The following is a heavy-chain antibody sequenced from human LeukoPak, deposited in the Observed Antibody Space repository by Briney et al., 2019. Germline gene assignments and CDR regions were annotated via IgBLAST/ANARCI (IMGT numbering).Heavy chain of an antibody. J-gene: IGHJ6*02. CDR2: IYYSGST. CDR1: GGSISSSSYY. Sequence: PETLSLTCTVSGGSISSSSYYWGWIRQPPGKGLEWIGSIYYSGSTYYNPSLKSRVTISVDTSKNQFSLKLSSVTAADTAVYYCARHVLAWGGGVDVWGQGTTVTVSS. D-gene: IGHD3-3*02. CDR3: ARHVLAWGGGVDV. V-gene: IGHV4-39*01.